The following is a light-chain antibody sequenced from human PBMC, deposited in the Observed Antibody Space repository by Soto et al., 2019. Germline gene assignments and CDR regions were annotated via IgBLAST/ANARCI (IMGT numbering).Light chain of an antibody. CDR2: ATS. CDR3: QKYNTAPLT. J-gene: IGKJ4*01. CDR1: QGIAPY. Sequence: DVQMTQSPSSLSAFVGDRVTITCRASQGIAPYLAWFQQKPGKVPKLLIYATSTMQAGVPSRFSGSGSGTDFNLTISSSQPEDVATYYCQKYNTAPLTSGGGTKVDIK. V-gene: IGKV1-27*01.